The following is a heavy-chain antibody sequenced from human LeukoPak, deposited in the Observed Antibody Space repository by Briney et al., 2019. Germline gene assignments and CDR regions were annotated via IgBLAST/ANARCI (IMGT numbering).Heavy chain of an antibody. J-gene: IGHJ4*02. Sequence: PGGSLRLSCAASGFSSTTYGMHWVRQAPGKGLEWVAFIRYDGSNKYYADSVKGRFTISRDNSKNTLYLQMDSLRGDDTAVYYCAKKRRRDGYNYVDYWGQGTLVTVSS. D-gene: IGHD5-24*01. CDR3: AKKRRRDGYNYVDY. CDR1: GFSSTTYG. CDR2: IRYDGSNK. V-gene: IGHV3-30*02.